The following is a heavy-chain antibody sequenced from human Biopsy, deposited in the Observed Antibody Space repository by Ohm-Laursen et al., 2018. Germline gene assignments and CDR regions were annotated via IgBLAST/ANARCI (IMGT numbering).Heavy chain of an antibody. CDR1: GFTFSVYA. V-gene: IGHV3-33*01. D-gene: IGHD1-26*01. J-gene: IGHJ6*02. CDR2: IWYDGSSE. CDR3: ARDPIVGSKADGMDV. Sequence: SLRLSCSASGFTFSVYAMHWVRQAPGKGLEWVAIIWYDGSSEYYADSVKGRFTISRDNSKSTVYLQMNSLRVEDTAVYYCARDPIVGSKADGMDVWGQGTTVTVSS.